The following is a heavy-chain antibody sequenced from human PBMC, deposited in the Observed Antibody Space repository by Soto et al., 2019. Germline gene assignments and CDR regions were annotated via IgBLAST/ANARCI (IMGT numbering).Heavy chain of an antibody. CDR3: ARSDMVRGVITSPLDY. CDR1: GYNFSNNS. V-gene: IGHV1-18*04. Sequence: GASVKVSCKASGYNFSNNSIIWVRQAPGQGLEWMGWISGHTGNRFYAQRLQGRVTMTTDTSTGTAYMELRSLRSDDTAMYYCARSDMVRGVITSPLDYWGQGTLVTVSS. J-gene: IGHJ4*02. D-gene: IGHD3-10*01. CDR2: ISGHTGNR.